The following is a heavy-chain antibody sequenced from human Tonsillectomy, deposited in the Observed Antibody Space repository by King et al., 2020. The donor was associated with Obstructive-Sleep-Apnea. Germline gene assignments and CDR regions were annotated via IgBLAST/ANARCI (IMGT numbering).Heavy chain of an antibody. CDR1: GFTFNSYA. CDR2: ISGNGAGT. Sequence: VQLVESGGGLVQPGGSLRLSCAASGFTFNSYAMSWVRLAPGKGLEWVSGISGNGAGTYYADSVKGRFTISRDSSKNTLYLQMNSLRADDTSLYYCAIWQGASRGYVYWGQGTLVTVSS. CDR3: AIWQGASRGYVY. J-gene: IGHJ4*02. D-gene: IGHD3-16*01. V-gene: IGHV3-23*04.